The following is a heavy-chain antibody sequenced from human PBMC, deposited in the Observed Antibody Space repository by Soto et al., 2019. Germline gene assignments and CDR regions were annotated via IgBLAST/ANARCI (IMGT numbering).Heavy chain of an antibody. V-gene: IGHV4-34*01. CDR2: INHSGST. D-gene: IGHD4-4*01. CDR3: ARAGAYYCNYGGAWFDP. CDR1: GGSFSGYY. J-gene: IGHJ5*02. Sequence: QVQLQQWGAGLLKPSETLSLTCAVYGGSFSGYYWSWIRQPPGKGLEWIGEINHSGSTNYNPSLKSRVTISVDTSKNQFSLKLSSVTAADTAVYYCARAGAYYCNYGGAWFDPWGQGTLVTVSS.